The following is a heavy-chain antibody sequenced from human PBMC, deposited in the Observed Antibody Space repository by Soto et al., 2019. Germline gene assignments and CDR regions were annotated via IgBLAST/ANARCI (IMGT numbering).Heavy chain of an antibody. D-gene: IGHD4-17*01. V-gene: IGHV4-34*01. CDR1: GGSFSGYY. CDR3: ARDYGGYPTDY. CDR2: INHSGST. J-gene: IGHJ4*02. Sequence: SETLSLTCAVYGGSFSGYYWSWIRQPPGKGLEWIGEINHSGSTNYNPSLESRVTMSVDTSKNHFSLRLSSVTTADTAVYYCARDYGGYPTDYWGQGTLVTAPQ.